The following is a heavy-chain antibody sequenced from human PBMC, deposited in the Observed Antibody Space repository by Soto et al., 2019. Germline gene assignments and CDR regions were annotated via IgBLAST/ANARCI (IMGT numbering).Heavy chain of an antibody. CDR3: ARDGNGYSYGYDWFAP. Sequence: GGSLRLSCAASGFTFSSYAMHWVRQAPGKGLEWVAVISYDGSNKYYADSVRGRFTISRDNSKNTLYLQMNSLRAEDTAVYYCARDGNGYSYGYDWFAPWGQRTLVTVSS. D-gene: IGHD5-18*01. CDR1: GFTFSSYA. J-gene: IGHJ5*02. CDR2: ISYDGSNK. V-gene: IGHV3-30-3*01.